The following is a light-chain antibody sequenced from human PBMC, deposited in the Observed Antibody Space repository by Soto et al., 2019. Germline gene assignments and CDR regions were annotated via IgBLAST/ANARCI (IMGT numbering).Light chain of an antibody. CDR3: QVWDSSSDHSV. CDR2: DDS. CDR1: NIGSKG. V-gene: IGLV3-21*02. J-gene: IGLJ2*01. Sequence: SYELTQPPSVSVAPGQTARITCGGNNIGSKGVHWYQQKPGQAPVLVVHDDSDRPSGIPERFSGSNSGNTATLTISRVEAGDEADYYCQVWDSSSDHSVFGGGTKLTVL.